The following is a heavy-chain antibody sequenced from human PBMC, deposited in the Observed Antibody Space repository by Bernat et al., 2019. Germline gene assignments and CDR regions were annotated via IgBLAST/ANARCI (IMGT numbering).Heavy chain of an antibody. CDR1: GFTFSSYA. CDR2: ISYDGSNK. J-gene: IGHJ4*02. D-gene: IGHD7-27*01. V-gene: IGHV3-30-3*01. CDR3: ARGAHSWGGSDRETLDY. Sequence: QVQLVESGGGVVQPGRSLRLSCAASGFTFSSYAMHWVRQAPGKGLEWVAVISYDGSNKYYADSVKGRFTISRDNSKNTLYLQMNSLRAEDTAVYYCARGAHSWGGSDRETLDYWGQGTLVTVSS.